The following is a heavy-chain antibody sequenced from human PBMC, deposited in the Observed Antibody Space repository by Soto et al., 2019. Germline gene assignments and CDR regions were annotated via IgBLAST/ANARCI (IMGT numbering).Heavy chain of an antibody. J-gene: IGHJ4*02. CDR1: GLTFSNYA. CDR3: AKNQERELPRVIDF. CDR2: MSGSSSTR. Sequence: GGSLRLSXATSGLTFSNYAMSWVRQAPGGGLEWVSSMSGSSSTRYYADSVRGRFTNSRDRSKNTLDLQMSSLRAEDTALYYCAKNQERELPRVIDFWGQGTLVTVSS. V-gene: IGHV3-23*01. D-gene: IGHD1-7*01.